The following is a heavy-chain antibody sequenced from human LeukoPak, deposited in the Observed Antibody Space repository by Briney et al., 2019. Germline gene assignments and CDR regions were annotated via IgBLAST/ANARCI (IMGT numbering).Heavy chain of an antibody. CDR2: INPNSGGT. CDR1: GYTFTGYY. V-gene: IGHV1-2*02. J-gene: IGHJ4*02. D-gene: IGHD3-10*01. Sequence: ASVKLSCKASGYTFTGYYMHWVRQAPGQGLEWMGWINPNSGGTNYAQKFQGRVTMTRDTSISTAYMELSRLRSDDTAVYYCARSLWFGELSGDYWGQGTLVTVSS. CDR3: ARSLWFGELSGDY.